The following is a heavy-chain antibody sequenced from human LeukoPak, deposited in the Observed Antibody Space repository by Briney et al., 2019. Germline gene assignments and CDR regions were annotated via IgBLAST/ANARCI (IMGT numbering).Heavy chain of an antibody. D-gene: IGHD3-22*01. CDR2: ISGSGGST. Sequence: PRGTLRLSSAASGFTFSSDGMSGVRQAPGRGLGWVSAISGSGGSTYYADSVKGRFTISRDNSKNTLYLQMNSLRAEDTAVYYCAKDQYYDFAFDIWGQGTMVTVSS. CDR1: GFTFSSDG. V-gene: IGHV3-23*01. J-gene: IGHJ3*02. CDR3: AKDQYYDFAFDI.